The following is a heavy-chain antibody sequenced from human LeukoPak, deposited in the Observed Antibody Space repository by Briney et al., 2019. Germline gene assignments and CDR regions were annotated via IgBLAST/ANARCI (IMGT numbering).Heavy chain of an antibody. V-gene: IGHV1-18*01. J-gene: IGHJ4*02. Sequence: ASVKVSCKASGYTFTTYGISWVRQAPGQGLEWMGWISGYNGNTNYAQKFQGRITMTTETSTSTAYMELRSLRSDDTAVYYCARSDISIVRGAMVWGQGTLVIVSS. D-gene: IGHD3-10*01. CDR3: ARSDISIVRGAMV. CDR1: GYTFTTYG. CDR2: ISGYNGNT.